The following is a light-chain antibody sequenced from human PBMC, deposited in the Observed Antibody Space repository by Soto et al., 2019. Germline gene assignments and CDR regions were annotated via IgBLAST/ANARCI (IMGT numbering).Light chain of an antibody. J-gene: IGLJ2*01. Sequence: QSALTQPASLSGSPGQSITISCTGTSGDIGSYTYVSWYQQYPGKAPKLLISEVTNRPSGVSNRFSGSKSGNTASLTISGLQDEDEAHYYCSSYTTNSPPVVFGGGTKVTVL. CDR1: SGDIGSYTY. V-gene: IGLV2-14*01. CDR2: EVT. CDR3: SSYTTNSPPVV.